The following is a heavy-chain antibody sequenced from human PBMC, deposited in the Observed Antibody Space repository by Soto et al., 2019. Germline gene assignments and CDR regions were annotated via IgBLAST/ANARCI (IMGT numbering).Heavy chain of an antibody. J-gene: IGHJ6*02. Sequence: ASVQVSCKASGYTFTSSGIGWVRQAPGQGLEWMGWISAYNGKTNNAQKLQGRVTMATDTSTSTGYMELRSLRSDDTAVYYCARDGARGENYYYYGTEVWGQGTTVTV. CDR2: ISAYNGKT. CDR3: ARDGARGENYYYYGTEV. CDR1: GYTFTSSG. V-gene: IGHV1-18*01. D-gene: IGHD3-16*01.